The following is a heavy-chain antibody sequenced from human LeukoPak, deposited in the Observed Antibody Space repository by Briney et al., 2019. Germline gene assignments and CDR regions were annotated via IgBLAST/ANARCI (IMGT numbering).Heavy chain of an antibody. CDR2: ISSSGSTI. V-gene: IGHV3-11*01. J-gene: IGHJ5*02. CDR1: GFTFSDYY. Sequence: GGSLRLSCAASGFTFSDYYMSWTRQAPGKGLEWVSYISSSGSTIYYADSVKGRFTISRDNAKNSLYLQMNSLRAEDTAVYYCARDKTHRYCSGGSCYEADWFDPWGQGTLVTVSS. CDR3: ARDKTHRYCSGGSCYEADWFDP. D-gene: IGHD2-15*01.